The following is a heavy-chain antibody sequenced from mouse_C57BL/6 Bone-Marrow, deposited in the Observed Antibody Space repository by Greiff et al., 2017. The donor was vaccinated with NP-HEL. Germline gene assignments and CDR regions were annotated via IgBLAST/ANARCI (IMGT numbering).Heavy chain of an antibody. J-gene: IGHJ4*01. D-gene: IGHD1-1*01. Sequence: QVQLQQSGAELVMPGASVKLSCKASGYTFTSYWMHWVKQRPGQGLEWIGEIDPSDSYTNYNQKFKGKSTLTVDKSSSTAYMQLSSLTSEDSAVYYCARSVYYGSSYDAMDYWGQGTSVTVSS. V-gene: IGHV1-69*01. CDR2: IDPSDSYT. CDR3: ARSVYYGSSYDAMDY. CDR1: GYTFTSYW.